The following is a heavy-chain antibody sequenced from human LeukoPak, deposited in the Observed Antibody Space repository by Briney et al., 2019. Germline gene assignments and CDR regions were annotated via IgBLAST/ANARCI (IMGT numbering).Heavy chain of an antibody. CDR2: VYKNGHL. J-gene: IGHJ3*01. D-gene: IGHD3-22*01. CDR1: GDSPTNYY. Sequence: PSETLSLTCSVSGDSPTNYYCSWIRQSPGKGLEWLAYVYKNGHLDYNPSLRSRVTVSVDRSKTQFSLRLRSVTAADTAIYYCASGKYYYDESASLNRASRTARDVWAQGTMVIVSS. V-gene: IGHV4-59*01. CDR3: ASGKYYYDESASLNRASRTARDV.